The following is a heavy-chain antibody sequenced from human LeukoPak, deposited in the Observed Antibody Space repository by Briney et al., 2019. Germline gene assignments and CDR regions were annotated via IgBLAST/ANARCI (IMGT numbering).Heavy chain of an antibody. Sequence: SVKVSCKASGGTFSSYAISWVRQAPGQGLEWMGGIIPIFGTANYAQKFQGRVTITADKSTSTAYMELSSLRSEDTAVYHCARGGIVATFEPTPFDYWGQGTLVTVSS. J-gene: IGHJ4*02. CDR1: GGTFSSYA. V-gene: IGHV1-69*06. CDR3: ARGGIVATFEPTPFDY. D-gene: IGHD5-12*01. CDR2: IIPIFGTA.